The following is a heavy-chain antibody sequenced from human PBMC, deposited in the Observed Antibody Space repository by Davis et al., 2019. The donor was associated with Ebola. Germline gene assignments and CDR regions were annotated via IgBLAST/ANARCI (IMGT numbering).Heavy chain of an antibody. CDR2: INHSGST. Sequence: MPGGSLRLSCAVYGGSFSGYYWSWIRQPPGKGLEWIGEINHSGSTNYNPSLKSRVTISVDKSKNQFSLKLSSVTAADTAVYYCARDQAVALPDYYYHGMDVWGQGTTVTVSS. V-gene: IGHV4-34*01. J-gene: IGHJ6*02. CDR1: GGSFSGYY. D-gene: IGHD4-23*01. CDR3: ARDQAVALPDYYYHGMDV.